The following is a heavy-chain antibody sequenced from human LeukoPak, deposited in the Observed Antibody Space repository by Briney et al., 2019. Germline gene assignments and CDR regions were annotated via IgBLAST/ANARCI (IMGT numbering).Heavy chain of an antibody. CDR3: ARDLPPLN. CDR2: INHSGST. CDR1: GASMSSNY. V-gene: IGHV4-34*01. Sequence: TSETLSLTCNVSGASMSSNYWSWIRQPPGKGLEWIGEINHSGSTNYNPSLKSRVTISVDTSKNQFSLKLSSVTAADTAVYYCARDLPPLNWGQGTPVTVSS. J-gene: IGHJ4*02.